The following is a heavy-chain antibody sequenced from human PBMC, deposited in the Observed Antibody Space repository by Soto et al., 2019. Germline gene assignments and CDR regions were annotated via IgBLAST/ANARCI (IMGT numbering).Heavy chain of an antibody. J-gene: IGHJ6*03. CDR1: GFTFSDYY. CDR3: ARDDIVVVPAASYYYYMDV. Sequence: QVQLVESGGGLVKPGGSLRLSCAASGFTFSDYYMSWIRQAPGKGLEWVSYISSSGSTIYYADSVKGRFTISRDNAKNSLYLQMNSLRAENTAVYYCARDDIVVVPAASYYYYMDVWGKGTTVTVSS. CDR2: ISSSGSTI. V-gene: IGHV3-11*01. D-gene: IGHD2-2*01.